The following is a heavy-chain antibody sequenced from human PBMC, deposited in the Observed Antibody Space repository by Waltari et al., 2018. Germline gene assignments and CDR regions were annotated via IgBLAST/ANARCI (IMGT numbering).Heavy chain of an antibody. V-gene: IGHV4-38-2*01. CDR3: ARLIMQLGNFDF. CDR2: VSSDGNT. Sequence: QVQLQESGPGLVKPSETLSLACAVSGHSINRSYYWGWIRQPPGKGLEWIGTVSSDGNTYHNPSLKSRIALSMDTSRNRLSLILSSVTAADTAFYYCARLIMQLGNFDFWGLGTLVTVSS. J-gene: IGHJ4*02. CDR1: GHSINRSYY. D-gene: IGHD1-1*01.